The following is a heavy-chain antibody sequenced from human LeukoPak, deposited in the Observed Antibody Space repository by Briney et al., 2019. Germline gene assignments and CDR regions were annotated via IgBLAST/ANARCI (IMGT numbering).Heavy chain of an antibody. CDR1: GFTVSSNY. D-gene: IGHD2-2*01. J-gene: IGHJ5*02. CDR3: ARSPIIPAAMIAWFDP. Sequence: GSLRLSCAASGFTVSSNYMSWVRQAPGKGLEWVSVIYSGGSTYYADSVKGRFTISRDNSKNTLYLQMNSLRAEDTAVYYCARSPIIPAAMIAWFDPWGQGTLVTVSS. CDR2: IYSGGST. V-gene: IGHV3-53*01.